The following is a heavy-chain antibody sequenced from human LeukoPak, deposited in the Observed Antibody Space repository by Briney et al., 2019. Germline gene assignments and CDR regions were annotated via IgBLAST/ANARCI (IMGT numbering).Heavy chain of an antibody. CDR3: ARLHTIAAAGWNWFDP. V-gene: IGHV4-34*01. CDR1: GGSFSGYY. CDR2: INHSGST. J-gene: IGHJ5*02. Sequence: SETLSLTCAVYGGSFSGYYWSWIRQPPGKGLEWIGEINHSGSTNYNPSLKSRVTISVDTSKNQFSLKLSSVTAADTAVYYCARLHTIAAAGWNWFDPWGQGTLVTVSS. D-gene: IGHD6-13*01.